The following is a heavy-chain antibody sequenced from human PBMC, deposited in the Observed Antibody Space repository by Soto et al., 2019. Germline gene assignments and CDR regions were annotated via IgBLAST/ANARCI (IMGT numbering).Heavy chain of an antibody. CDR3: ARVRCGSTSCLRLDY. V-gene: IGHV4-34*01. CDR1: GGSFSGYY. CDR2: INHSGST. Sequence: PSETLSLTCAVYGGSFSGYYWSWIRQPPGKGLELIGEINHSGSTKYKPSLKSRVSISVDTSKNQFSLKLSSVTAADTAVYYCARVRCGSTSCLRLDYWGQGTLVTVAS. D-gene: IGHD2-2*01. J-gene: IGHJ4*02.